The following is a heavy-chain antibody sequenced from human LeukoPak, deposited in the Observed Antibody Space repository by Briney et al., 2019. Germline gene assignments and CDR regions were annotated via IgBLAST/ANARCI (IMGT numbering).Heavy chain of an antibody. V-gene: IGHV1-3*01. CDR1: GYTFTSYA. D-gene: IGHD3-16*02. J-gene: IGHJ4*02. CDR2: INAGNGNT. Sequence: ASVKVSCKASGYTFTSYAMHWVRQAPGQRLEWMGWINAGNGNTKYSQKFQGRVTITRDTSASTAYMELSSLRSEDTAVYYCVSVTEYDHLWGSYQHFDFWGQGTLVTVSS. CDR3: VSVTEYDHLWGSYQHFDF.